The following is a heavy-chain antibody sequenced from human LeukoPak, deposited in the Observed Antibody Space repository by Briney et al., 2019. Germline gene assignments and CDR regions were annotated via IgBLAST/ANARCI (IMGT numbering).Heavy chain of an antibody. Sequence: GGSLRLSCAASGFTFSSYEMNWVRQAPGKGLEWVSYISSSGSTIYYADSVKGRFTLSRDNAKNSLYLQMNSLRAEDTAVYYCARDRSLWFGVDYYYYGMDVWGKGTTVTVSS. J-gene: IGHJ6*04. CDR3: ARDRSLWFGVDYYYYGMDV. V-gene: IGHV3-48*03. CDR1: GFTFSSYE. CDR2: ISSSGSTI. D-gene: IGHD3-10*01.